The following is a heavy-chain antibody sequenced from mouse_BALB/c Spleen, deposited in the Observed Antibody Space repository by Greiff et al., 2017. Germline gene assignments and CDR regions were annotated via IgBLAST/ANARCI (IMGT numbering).Heavy chain of an antibody. CDR3: ARDRRYDGYAMDY. V-gene: IGHV2-9*02. D-gene: IGHD2-14*01. J-gene: IGHJ4*01. CDR2: IWAGGST. CDR1: GFSLTSYG. Sequence: VQLKQSGPGLVAPSQSLSITCTVSGFSLTSYGVHWVRQPPGKGLEWLGVIWAGGSTNYNSALMSRLSISKDNSKSQVFLKMNSLQTDDTAMYYCARDRRYDGYAMDYWGQGTSVTVSS.